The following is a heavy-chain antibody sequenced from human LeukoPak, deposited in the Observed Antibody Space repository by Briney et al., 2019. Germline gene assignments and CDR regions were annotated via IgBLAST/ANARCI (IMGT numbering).Heavy chain of an antibody. CDR2: INPNSGGT. Sequence: ASVKVSCKASGYTFTGYYMHWVRQAPGQGLEWMGWINPNSGGTNYAQKLQGRVTMTTDTSTSTAYMELRSLRSDDTAVYYCARDLGILYYNWFDPWGQGTLVTVSS. V-gene: IGHV1-2*02. CDR1: GYTFTGYY. CDR3: ARDLGILYYNWFDP. D-gene: IGHD2-15*01. J-gene: IGHJ5*02.